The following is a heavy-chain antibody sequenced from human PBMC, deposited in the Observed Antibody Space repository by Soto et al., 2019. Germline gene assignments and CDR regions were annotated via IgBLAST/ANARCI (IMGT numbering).Heavy chain of an antibody. CDR3: ARETSSVVPAATDAFEI. CDR1: GGSISSYY. D-gene: IGHD2-2*01. J-gene: IGHJ3*02. V-gene: IGHV4-59*01. CDR2: IYYSGST. Sequence: QVQLQESGPGLVKPSETLSLTCTVSGGSISSYYWSWIRQPPGKGLEWIGYIYYSGSTNYNASLKSRVTISVDTSKNQFSLKLSSVTAADTAVYYCARETSSVVPAATDAFEIWGQGTMVTVSS.